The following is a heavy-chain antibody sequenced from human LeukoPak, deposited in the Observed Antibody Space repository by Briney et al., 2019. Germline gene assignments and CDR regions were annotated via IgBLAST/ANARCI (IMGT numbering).Heavy chain of an antibody. CDR1: GGSIRSSSYY. Sequence: SETLSLTCTVCGGSIRSSSYYWGWIRQPPGKGLEWIGSIYYSGSTYYNPSLKSRVTISVDTSKNQFSLKLSSVTAADTAVYYCARGSRWIFGVVIESYYFDYWGQGTLVTVSS. CDR3: ARGSRWIFGVVIESYYFDY. D-gene: IGHD3-3*01. CDR2: IYYSGST. J-gene: IGHJ4*02. V-gene: IGHV4-39*01.